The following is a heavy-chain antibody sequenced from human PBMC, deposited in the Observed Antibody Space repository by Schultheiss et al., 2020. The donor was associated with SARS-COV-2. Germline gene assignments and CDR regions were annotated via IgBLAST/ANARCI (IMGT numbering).Heavy chain of an antibody. CDR1: GYSFTSYW. V-gene: IGHV5-51*01. CDR3: ARHGRFLERLEPKYYYYYYAMDV. CDR2: IYPGDSDT. Sequence: GGSLRLSCKGSGYSFTSYWIGWVRQMPGKGLEWMGIIYPGDSDTRYSPSFEGQVTISVDKSISTAYLQWSSLKASDTAMYYCARHGRFLERLEPKYYYYYYAMDVWGQGTTVTVSS. J-gene: IGHJ6*02. D-gene: IGHD3-3*01.